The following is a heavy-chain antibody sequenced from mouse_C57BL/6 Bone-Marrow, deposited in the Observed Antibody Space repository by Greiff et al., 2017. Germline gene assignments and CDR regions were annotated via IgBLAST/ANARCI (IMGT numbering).Heavy chain of an antibody. D-gene: IGHD5-1*01. CDR3: AAGGYLYAMDY. CDR1: GFPITSGYY. J-gene: IGHJ4*01. CDR2: ITHSGET. Sequence: VQLVESGPGLVKPSQSLFLTCSITGFPITSGYYWIWIRQSPGKPLEWMGYITHSGETFYNPSLQSPISITRETSKNQFFLQLNSVTTEDTAMYYCAAGGYLYAMDYWGQGTSVTVSS. V-gene: IGHV12-3*01.